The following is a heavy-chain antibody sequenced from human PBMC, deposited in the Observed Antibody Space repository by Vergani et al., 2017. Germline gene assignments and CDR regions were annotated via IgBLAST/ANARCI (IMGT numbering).Heavy chain of an antibody. CDR3: ARHTTYTDS. D-gene: IGHD1-1*01. Sequence: EVELVQSGPEMRKPGESLKISCKGSEYSFGNYWIGWVRQMPEKGLEWMGIIYPADSDTRYSPSFQGQVTISADKSISTAFLQWDSLKASDTALYYCARHTTYTDSWGQGTLVTVSS. CDR1: EYSFGNYW. V-gene: IGHV5-51*01. J-gene: IGHJ4*02. CDR2: IYPADSDT.